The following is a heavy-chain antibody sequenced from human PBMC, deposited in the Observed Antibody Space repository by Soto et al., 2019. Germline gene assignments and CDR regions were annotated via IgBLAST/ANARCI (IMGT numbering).Heavy chain of an antibody. CDR3: AKAGPGYCTNGVCYTLPVDYFDY. CDR1: GFTFSSYA. V-gene: IGHV3-23*01. D-gene: IGHD2-8*01. J-gene: IGHJ4*02. Sequence: GGSLRLSCAASGFTFSSYAMSWVRQAPGKGLEWVSAISGSGGSTYYADSVKGRFTISRDNSKNTLYLQMNSLRAEDTAVYYCAKAGPGYCTNGVCYTLPVDYFDYWGQGTLVTVSS. CDR2: ISGSGGST.